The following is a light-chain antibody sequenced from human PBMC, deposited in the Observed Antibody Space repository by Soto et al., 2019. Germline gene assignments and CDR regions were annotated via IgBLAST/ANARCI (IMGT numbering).Light chain of an antibody. J-gene: IGLJ1*01. CDR2: NNN. CDR3: AAWDDSLNGLV. Sequence: QSVLTQPPSASGTPGQRVTISCSGSSSNIGSNTVNWYQQLPGTAPKLLIYNNNQRPSGVPDRFSGSKSGPSASLAISGLQSEDEADYYCAAWDDSLNGLVFGPGTKLTVL. V-gene: IGLV1-44*01. CDR1: SSNIGSNT.